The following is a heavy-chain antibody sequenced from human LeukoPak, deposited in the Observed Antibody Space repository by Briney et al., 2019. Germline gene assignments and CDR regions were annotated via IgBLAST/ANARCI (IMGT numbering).Heavy chain of an antibody. D-gene: IGHD6-13*01. CDR1: GFTFSSYS. CDR2: ISSSSSTI. Sequence: GGSLRLSCAASGFTFSSYSMNWVRQAPGKGLEWVSYISSSSSTIYYADSVKGRFTISRDNAKNSLYLQMNSLRAEDTAVYYCARVAVRGYSSSWHFDYWGQGTLVTVSS. CDR3: ARVAVRGYSSSWHFDY. J-gene: IGHJ4*02. V-gene: IGHV3-48*01.